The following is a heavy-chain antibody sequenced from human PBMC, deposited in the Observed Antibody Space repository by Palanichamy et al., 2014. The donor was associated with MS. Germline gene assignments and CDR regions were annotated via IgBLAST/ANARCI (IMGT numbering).Heavy chain of an antibody. J-gene: IGHJ4*02. V-gene: IGHV3-30*18. CDR1: GFTFSNFG. CDR3: AKDHLISTITTPSY. CDR2: ISYDGSNK. D-gene: IGHD5/OR15-5a*01. Sequence: GGGVVQPGRSLGLSCAASGFTFSNFGMHWVRQAPGKGLEWVAVISYDGSNKYYADSVKGRFTISRDNFKNTLYLQLNSLRAEDTAIYYCAKDHLISTITTPSYWGQGTLVTVSS.